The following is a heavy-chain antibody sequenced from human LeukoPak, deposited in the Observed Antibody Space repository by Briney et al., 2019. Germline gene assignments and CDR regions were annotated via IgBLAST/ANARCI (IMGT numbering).Heavy chain of an antibody. CDR1: GFTVSSNY. J-gene: IGHJ4*02. Sequence: PGGSLRLSCAASGFTVSSNYMGWVRQAPGKGLEWVSVIYSGGSTYYADSVKGRFTISRDNSKNTLYLQMNSLRAEDTAVYYCARAGVGEGFDYWGQGTLVTVSS. CDR3: ARAGVGEGFDY. CDR2: IYSGGST. D-gene: IGHD1-26*01. V-gene: IGHV3-53*01.